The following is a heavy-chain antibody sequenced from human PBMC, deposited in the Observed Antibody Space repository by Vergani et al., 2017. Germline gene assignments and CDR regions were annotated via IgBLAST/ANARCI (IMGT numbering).Heavy chain of an antibody. J-gene: IGHJ1*01. Sequence: QVQLVESGGGVVQPGRSLRRSCVVSGFTSSYYGMHWVRQAPGKGLEWVAVISYDGTQKYYADSVKGRFTISRDNSKSTLYLQMNSLRTEDTAVYYCATKSCGTPGCQIGYFREWVQGTLVTVSS. V-gene: IGHV3-30*03. CDR2: ISYDGTQK. CDR3: ATKSCGTPGCQIGYFRE. CDR1: GFTSSYYG. D-gene: IGHD1-1*01.